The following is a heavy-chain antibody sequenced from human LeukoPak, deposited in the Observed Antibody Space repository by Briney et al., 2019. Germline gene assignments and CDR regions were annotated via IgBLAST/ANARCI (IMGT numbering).Heavy chain of an antibody. CDR1: GFTFSSYA. V-gene: IGHV3-7*01. D-gene: IGHD6-13*01. J-gene: IGHJ6*02. CDR3: ARGKGTSSSDRGMDV. CDR2: IKQDGSEK. Sequence: PGGSLRLSCAASGFTFSSYAMSWVRQAPGKGLEWVANIKQDGSEKYYVDSVKGRFTISRDNAKNSLYLQMNSLRAEDTAVYYCARGKGTSSSDRGMDVWGQGTTVTVSS.